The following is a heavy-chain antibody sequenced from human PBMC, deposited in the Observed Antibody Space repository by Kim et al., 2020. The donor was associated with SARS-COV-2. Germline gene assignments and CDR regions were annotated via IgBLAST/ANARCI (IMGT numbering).Heavy chain of an antibody. CDR3: ARERDSAAGTYYYGMDV. V-gene: IGHV1-69*04. D-gene: IGHD6-13*01. CDR2: IIPILGIA. Sequence: SVKVSCKASGGTFSSYAISWVRQAPGQGLEWMGRIIPILGIANYAQKFQGRVTITADKSTSTAYMELSSLRSEDTAVYYCARERDSAAGTYYYGMDVWGQGTTVTVSS. CDR1: GGTFSSYA. J-gene: IGHJ6*02.